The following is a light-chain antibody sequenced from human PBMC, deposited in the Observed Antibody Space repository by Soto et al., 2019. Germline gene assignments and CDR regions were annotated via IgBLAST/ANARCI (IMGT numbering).Light chain of an antibody. CDR3: RQYYSHLQT. V-gene: IGKV1-5*01. CDR2: AAS. J-gene: IGKJ1*01. CDR1: QTVSSW. Sequence: DIQMTQSPSTLSGFPGERVTLTCRASQTVSSWFASYQQKPGKARKLLIYAASSLQSGVTSRVSGSGSETEFTLTIGWMQSEDFAIYFRRQYYSHLQTCGEGTKV.